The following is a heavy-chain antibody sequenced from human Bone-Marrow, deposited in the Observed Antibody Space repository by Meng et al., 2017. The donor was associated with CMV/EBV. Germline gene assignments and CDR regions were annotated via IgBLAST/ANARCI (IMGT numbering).Heavy chain of an antibody. J-gene: IGHJ5*02. CDR1: RFTFSLYA. D-gene: IGHD6-6*01. V-gene: IGHV3-30*04. CDR2: ISFDGNTK. CDR3: ARGGIAARIRGSWFDP. Sequence: GGSLRLSCAASRFTFSLYAMHWVRQAPGKGLEWVSVISFDGNTKYYADSVQGRFTISRDNAKNSLYLQMNSLRAEDTAVYYCARGGIAARIRGSWFDPWGQGTLVTVSS.